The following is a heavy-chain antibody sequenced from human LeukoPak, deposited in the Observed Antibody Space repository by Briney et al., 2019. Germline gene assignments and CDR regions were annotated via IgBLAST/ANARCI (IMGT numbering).Heavy chain of an antibody. D-gene: IGHD2-2*02. CDR1: GFSFSSYW. V-gene: IGHV3-7*01. CDR2: IKQDGSEK. CDR3: ARDGGYNYGMDV. Sequence: GGSLRLSCAAAGFSFSSYWMSWVRQTPGKGLEWVANIKQDGSEKYYVDSVKGRFTISRDNAKNSLYLQMNSLRAEDTAVYYCARDGGYNYGMDVWGQGTTVTVSS. J-gene: IGHJ6*02.